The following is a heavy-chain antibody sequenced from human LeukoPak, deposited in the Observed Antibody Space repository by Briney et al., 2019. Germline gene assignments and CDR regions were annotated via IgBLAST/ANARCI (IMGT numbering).Heavy chain of an antibody. J-gene: IGHJ2*01. D-gene: IGHD3-3*01. CDR2: INHSGST. V-gene: IGHV4-34*01. CDR1: GGSFSGYY. CDR3: ARGRLNRRFQYYDFWSGPNWYFDL. Sequence: SETLSLTCAVYGGSFSGYYWSWIRQPPGKGLEWIGEINHSGSTNYNSSLKSRVTISVDTSKNQFSLKLSSVTAADTAVYYCARGRLNRRFQYYDFWSGPNWYFDLWGRGTLVTVSS.